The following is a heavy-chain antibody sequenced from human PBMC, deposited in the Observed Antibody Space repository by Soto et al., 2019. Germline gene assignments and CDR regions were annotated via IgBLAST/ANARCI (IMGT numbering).Heavy chain of an antibody. D-gene: IGHD2-2*01. CDR2: IIPIFGTA. CDR3: ARAIVVVPAAMRRRYYYGMDV. Sequence: SVKVSCKASGATFSSYAISWVRQAPGQGLEWMGGIIPIFGTANYAQKFQGRVTITADKSTSTAYMELSSLRSEDTAVYYCARAIVVVPAAMRRRYYYGMDVWGQGTTVTVSS. V-gene: IGHV1-69*06. J-gene: IGHJ6*02. CDR1: GATFSSYA.